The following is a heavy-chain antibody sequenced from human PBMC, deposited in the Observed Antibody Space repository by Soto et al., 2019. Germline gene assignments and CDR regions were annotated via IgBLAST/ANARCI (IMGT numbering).Heavy chain of an antibody. V-gene: IGHV4-30-2*01. CDR1: GGSISSGGYS. CDR3: ARAHYGDYGYGMDV. J-gene: IGHJ6*02. Sequence: QLQLQESGSGLVKPSQTLSLTCAVSGGSISSGGYSWSWIRQPPGKGLEWIGYIYHSGSTYYNPSLKRRVTISVDRSKTQFSRKLSSVTAADTAVYYCARAHYGDYGYGMDVWGQGTTVTVSS. D-gene: IGHD4-17*01. CDR2: IYHSGST.